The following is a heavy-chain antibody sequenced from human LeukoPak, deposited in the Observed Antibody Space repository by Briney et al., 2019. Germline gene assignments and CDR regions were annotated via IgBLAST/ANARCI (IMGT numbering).Heavy chain of an antibody. D-gene: IGHD2-8*01. CDR2: ISAYNGNT. V-gene: IGHV1-18*01. CDR3: ARDLGQPQPQKYCTNGVCYDYYYYYGMDV. Sequence: ASVKVSCKASGGTFSSYAISWVRQAPGQGLEWMGWISAYNGNTNYAQKLQGRVTMTTDTSTSTAYMELRGLRSDDTAVYYCARDLGQPQPQKYCTNGVCYDYYYYYGMDVWGQGTTVTVSS. J-gene: IGHJ6*02. CDR1: GGTFSSYA.